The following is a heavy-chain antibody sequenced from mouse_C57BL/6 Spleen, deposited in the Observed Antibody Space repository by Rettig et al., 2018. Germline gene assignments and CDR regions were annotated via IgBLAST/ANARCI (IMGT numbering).Heavy chain of an antibody. CDR3: ARGSYGPFDY. V-gene: IGHV1-55*01. D-gene: IGHD1-1*01. Sequence: SKATLTVDTSSSTAYMQLSSLTSEDSAVYYCARGSYGPFDYWGQGTTLTVSS. J-gene: IGHJ2*01.